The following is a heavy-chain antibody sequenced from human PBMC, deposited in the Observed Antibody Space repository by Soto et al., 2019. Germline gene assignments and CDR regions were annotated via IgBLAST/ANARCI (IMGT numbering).Heavy chain of an antibody. Sequence: SETLSLTCTVSGGSISSYYWSWIRQPPGKGLEWIGYIYYSGSTNYNPSLKSRVNISVDTSKNQFSLKLTSVTAADTAGYYCARVRIAAAGSWFDPWGQGTLVTVSS. J-gene: IGHJ5*02. V-gene: IGHV4-59*01. CDR1: GGSISSYY. D-gene: IGHD6-13*01. CDR2: IYYSGST. CDR3: ARVRIAAAGSWFDP.